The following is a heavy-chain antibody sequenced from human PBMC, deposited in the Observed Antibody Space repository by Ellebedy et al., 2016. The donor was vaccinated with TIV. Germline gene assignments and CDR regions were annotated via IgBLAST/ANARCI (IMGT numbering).Heavy chain of an antibody. CDR2: IDPSESYT. Sequence: GESLKISCKGSGYSFTSFWISWVRQMPGKGLEWVGRIDPSESYTDFSPSFQGHVTISVDKSSSTAYLQWPGLKASDTAIYYCARQGSVKYSGYDWGWFGPWGQGTLVTVSS. CDR3: ARQGSVKYSGYDWGWFGP. V-gene: IGHV5-10-1*01. CDR1: GYSFTSFW. D-gene: IGHD5-12*01. J-gene: IGHJ5*02.